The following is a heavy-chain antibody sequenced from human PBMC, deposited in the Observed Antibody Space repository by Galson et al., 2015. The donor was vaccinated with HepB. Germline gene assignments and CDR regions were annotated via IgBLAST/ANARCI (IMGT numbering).Heavy chain of an antibody. D-gene: IGHD3-10*01. CDR2: IKSKTDGGTT. CDR1: GFTFSNAW. CDR3: TTDGLWFGELLNASLDY. J-gene: IGHJ4*02. V-gene: IGHV3-15*01. Sequence: SLRLSCAASGFTFSNAWMSWVRQAPGKGLEWVGRIKSKTDGGTTDYAAPVKGRFTISRDDSKNTLYLQTNSLKTEDTAVYYCTTDGLWFGELLNASLDYWGQGTLVTVSS.